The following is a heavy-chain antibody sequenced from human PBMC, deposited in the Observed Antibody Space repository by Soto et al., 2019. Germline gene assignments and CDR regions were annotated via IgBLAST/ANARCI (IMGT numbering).Heavy chain of an antibody. CDR2: IWYDGSNK. CDR1: GFTFSSYC. Sequence: GGSLRLSCAASGFTFSSYCMHWVRQAPGKGLEWVAVIWYDGSNKYYADSVKGRFTISRDNSKNTLYLQMDSLRAEDTAVYYCARDTSYYDSSGYYPPGYWGQGTLVTVSS. D-gene: IGHD3-22*01. CDR3: ARDTSYYDSSGYYPPGY. J-gene: IGHJ4*02. V-gene: IGHV3-33*01.